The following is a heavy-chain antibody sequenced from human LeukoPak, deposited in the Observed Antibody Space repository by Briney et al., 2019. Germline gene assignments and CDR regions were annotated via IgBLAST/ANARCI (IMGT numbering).Heavy chain of an antibody. D-gene: IGHD2-21*02. Sequence: PGGSLRLSCAASGFTFSSYSMNWVRQAPGKGLEWVSYISSSSSTIYYADSVKGRFTISRDNAKNTLFLQMDSLRGDDTAVYYCASRVATSFDYWGPGTLVTVSS. CDR1: GFTFSSYS. CDR3: ASRVATSFDY. CDR2: ISSSSSTI. V-gene: IGHV3-48*04. J-gene: IGHJ4*02.